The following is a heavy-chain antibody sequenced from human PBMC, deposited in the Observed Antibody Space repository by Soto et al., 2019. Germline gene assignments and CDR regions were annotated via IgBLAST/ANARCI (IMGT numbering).Heavy chain of an antibody. D-gene: IGHD3-22*01. CDR1: GFTVSNVW. Sequence: EVQLVESRGGLVKPGGALRLTCAAAGFTVSNVWMTWVRQTAGKGLEWVGHIKRKTDGGTTEYAAPVKGRFTISRDDSKNTLDLQMNSLKTEDTAVYYCAPEVIYYDSRGYWTVVGDTLDILGQGTMVTVSS. CDR3: APEVIYYDSRGYWTVVGDTLDI. V-gene: IGHV3-15*01. J-gene: IGHJ3*02. CDR2: IKRKTDGGTT.